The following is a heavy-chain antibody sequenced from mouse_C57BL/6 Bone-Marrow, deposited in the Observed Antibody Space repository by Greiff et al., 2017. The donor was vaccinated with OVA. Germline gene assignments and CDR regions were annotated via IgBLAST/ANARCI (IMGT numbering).Heavy chain of an antibody. J-gene: IGHJ3*01. CDR3: ARRLPAWFAY. V-gene: IGHV1-55*01. CDR2: IYPGSGST. CDR1: GYTFTSYW. D-gene: IGHD3-2*02. Sequence: QVQLKQSGAELVKPGASVKMSCKASGYTFTSYWITWVKQRPGQGLEWIGDIYPGSGSTNYNEKFKSKATLTVDTSSSTAYMQLSSLTSGDSAVYYCARRLPAWFAYWGQGTLVTVSA.